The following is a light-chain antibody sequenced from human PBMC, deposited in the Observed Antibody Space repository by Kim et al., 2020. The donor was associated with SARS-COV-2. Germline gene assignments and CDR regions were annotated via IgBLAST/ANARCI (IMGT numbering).Light chain of an antibody. CDR3: LTWGPGIRV. Sequence: SINSTCTLSSGHSTYALAWHQQLPEKGPRYLMNVDGDGSHTSGDGIPVRFSGSSSGAERHLTISSLQPEDEADYYCLTWGPGIRVFGGGTKLTVL. J-gene: IGLJ2*01. CDR2: VDGDGSH. V-gene: IGLV4-69*01. CDR1: SGHSTYA.